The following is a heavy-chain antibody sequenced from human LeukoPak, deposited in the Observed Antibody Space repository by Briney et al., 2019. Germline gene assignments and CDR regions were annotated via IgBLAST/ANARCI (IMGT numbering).Heavy chain of an antibody. CDR1: GFTFSSYS. Sequence: PGGSLRLSCAASGFTFSSYSMNWVRQAPGKGLEWVSSISSSSSYIYYADSVKGRFTISRDNAKNSLYLQMNSLRAEDTAVYYCASLGGGYSYYYYYMDVWGKGTTVTVSS. D-gene: IGHD5-18*01. CDR3: ASLGGGYSYYYYYMDV. CDR2: ISSSSSYI. V-gene: IGHV3-21*01. J-gene: IGHJ6*03.